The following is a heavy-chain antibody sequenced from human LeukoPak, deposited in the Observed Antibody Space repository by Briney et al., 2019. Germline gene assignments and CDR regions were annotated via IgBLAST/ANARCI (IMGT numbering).Heavy chain of an antibody. D-gene: IGHD2-2*01. V-gene: IGHV4-30-2*01. CDR3: ARLQYCSGSSCYWFDP. CDR1: GGSISSGLYS. Sequence: SETLSLTCDVSGGSISSGLYSWSWIRQPLGKGLEWIGYIYHTGSTYYNPSLKSRVTISVDTSKNQFSLRLSSVTAADTAVYYLARLQYCSGSSCYWFDPWGQGTLVTVSS. J-gene: IGHJ5*02. CDR2: IYHTGST.